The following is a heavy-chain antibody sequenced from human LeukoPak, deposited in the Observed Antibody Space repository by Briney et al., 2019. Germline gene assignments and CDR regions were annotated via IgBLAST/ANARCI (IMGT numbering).Heavy chain of an antibody. Sequence: SETLSLTSALSGGSFTVDYWRSVPQPPGEGVEWSVEIYHSGNTNSTPSLTSRVTISVDTSKTQFSLKLSSVPAADTAVYYCARGHTDYYGSGSPGWGQGTLVTVSS. D-gene: IGHD3-10*01. CDR3: ARGHTDYYGSGSPG. CDR1: GGSFTVDY. V-gene: IGHV4-34*01. CDR2: IYHSGNT. J-gene: IGHJ4*02.